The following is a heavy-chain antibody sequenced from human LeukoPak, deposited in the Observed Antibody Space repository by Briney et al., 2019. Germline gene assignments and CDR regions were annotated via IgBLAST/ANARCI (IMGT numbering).Heavy chain of an antibody. Sequence: PGGSLRLSCAVSGFTFSDYWMNWVRQAPGKGLEWVASIRQDGGEKSYVDSVKGRLTISRDNTKHSLYLQMSSLRGEDRGVYYCARDGTAAGLYFDLWGQGTLVTVSS. CDR3: ARDGTAAGLYFDL. J-gene: IGHJ4*02. D-gene: IGHD6-13*01. CDR2: IRQDGGEK. CDR1: GFTFSDYW. V-gene: IGHV3-7*01.